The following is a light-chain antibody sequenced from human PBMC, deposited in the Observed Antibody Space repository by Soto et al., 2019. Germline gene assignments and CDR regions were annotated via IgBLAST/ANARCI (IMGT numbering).Light chain of an antibody. Sequence: QSVLTQPASVSGSPGQSITISCTGTSSDVGGYNYVSWYQQHPGKAPKVMIYDVSNRPSGVSNRFSGSKSGNTASLTISGLQAEDEADYYCSSHTTSSTLVVFGGGTQLTVL. V-gene: IGLV2-14*01. CDR1: SSDVGGYNY. CDR3: SSHTTSSTLVV. CDR2: DVS. J-gene: IGLJ3*02.